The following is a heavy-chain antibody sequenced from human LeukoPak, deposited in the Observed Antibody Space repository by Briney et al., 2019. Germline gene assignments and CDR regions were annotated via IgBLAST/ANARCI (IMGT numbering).Heavy chain of an antibody. V-gene: IGHV1-2*02. D-gene: IGHD2-2*01. CDR2: INPNSGGT. Sequence: GASVKVSCKASGYTFTGYYMHWVRQAPGQGLEWMGWINPNSGGTNYAQKFQGRVTMTRDTSISTACMELSRLRSDDTAVYYCARVARVRYCSSTSCPGGGWFDPWGQGTLVTVSS. J-gene: IGHJ5*02. CDR1: GYTFTGYY. CDR3: ARVARVRYCSSTSCPGGGWFDP.